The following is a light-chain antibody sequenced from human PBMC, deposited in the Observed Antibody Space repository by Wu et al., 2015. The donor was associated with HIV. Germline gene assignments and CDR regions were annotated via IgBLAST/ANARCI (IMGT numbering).Light chain of an antibody. J-gene: IGKJ1*01. Sequence: TGDRVTITCRASQGISSYLAWYQQKPGKAPKLLIYAASTLQSGVPSRFSGSGSGTDFTLTISCLQSEDFATYYCQQYYSYLWTFGQGTKVEIK. CDR3: QQYYSYLWT. CDR2: AAS. V-gene: IGKV1-8*01. CDR1: QGISSY.